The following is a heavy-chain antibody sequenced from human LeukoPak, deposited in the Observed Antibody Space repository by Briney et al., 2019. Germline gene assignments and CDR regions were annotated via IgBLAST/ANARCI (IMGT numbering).Heavy chain of an antibody. J-gene: IGHJ4*02. CDR1: GFTFSSYS. CDR2: ISSSSSYI. D-gene: IGHD5-18*01. Sequence: PGGSLRLSCAASGFTFSSYSMNWVRQAPGKGLEWVSSISSSSSYIYYADSVEGRFTISRDNAKNSLYLQMNSLRAEDTAVYYCAREGWDTAMVDYWGQGTLVTVSS. V-gene: IGHV3-21*01. CDR3: AREGWDTAMVDY.